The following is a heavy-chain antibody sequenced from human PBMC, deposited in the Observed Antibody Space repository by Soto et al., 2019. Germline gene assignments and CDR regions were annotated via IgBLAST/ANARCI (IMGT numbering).Heavy chain of an antibody. Sequence: SATLSLTCPISCGSISVYYWSWIRQSPRQGLEWIGYVYDNGRPYYSPSLKSRVTISADTSKNQISLKSTSATAADTAVYYCARGVGSSPPRYWGRGTLVTVSS. J-gene: IGHJ4*02. D-gene: IGHD3-9*01. CDR1: CGSISVYY. V-gene: IGHV4-59*01. CDR2: VYDNGRP. CDR3: ARGVGSSPPRY.